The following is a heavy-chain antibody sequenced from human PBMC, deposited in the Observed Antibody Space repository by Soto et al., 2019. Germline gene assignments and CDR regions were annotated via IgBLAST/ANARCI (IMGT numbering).Heavy chain of an antibody. Sequence: GESLKISCKGSGYSFTSYWIGWVRQMPGKGLEWMGIIYPGDSDTRYSPSFQGQVTISADKSISTAYLQWSSLKASDTAMYYCARHVVVATIDYYYYYMDVWGKGTTVTVSS. CDR2: IYPGDSDT. CDR1: GYSFTSYW. CDR3: ARHVVVATIDYYYYYMDV. J-gene: IGHJ6*03. V-gene: IGHV5-51*01. D-gene: IGHD5-12*01.